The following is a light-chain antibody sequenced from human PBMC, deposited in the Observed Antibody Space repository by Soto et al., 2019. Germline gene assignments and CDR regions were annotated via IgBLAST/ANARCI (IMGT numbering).Light chain of an antibody. J-gene: IGKJ5*01. V-gene: IGKV4-1*01. CDR2: WAS. Sequence: DIVMTQSPDSLAVCLGERATINCKSRQSVLYISNNKNYLAWYQQKPGQPPRLLIYWASTRESGVPDRFSGSGSGTDFTLTISSLQAEDVAVYYCQQYYSSITFGQGTRLEIK. CDR1: QSVLYISNNKNY. CDR3: QQYYSSIT.